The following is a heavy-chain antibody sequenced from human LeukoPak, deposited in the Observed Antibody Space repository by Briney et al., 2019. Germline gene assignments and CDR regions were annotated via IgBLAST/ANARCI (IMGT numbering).Heavy chain of an antibody. CDR2: MSGSGANT. CDR1: GFTFSSYA. CDR3: AKRGHYDGSNSYAPFDY. J-gene: IGHJ4*02. Sequence: GGSLRLSCAATGFTFSSYAISWVRQAPGKGLEWVSAMSGSGANTHYADSVKGRFTIFRDSSKNALYLQMNSLRAEDTAVYYCAKRGHYDGSNSYAPFDYWGQGTLVTVSS. V-gene: IGHV3-23*01. D-gene: IGHD3-22*01.